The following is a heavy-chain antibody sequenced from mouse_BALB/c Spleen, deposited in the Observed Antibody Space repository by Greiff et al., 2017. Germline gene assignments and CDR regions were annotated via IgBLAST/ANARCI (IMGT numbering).Heavy chain of an antibody. CDR1: GFTFSSYG. Sequence: EVQRVESGGDLVKPGGSLKLSCAASGFTFSSYGMSWVRQTPDKRLEWVATISSGGSYTYYPDSVKGRFTISRDNAKNTLYLQMSSLKSEDTAMYYCARHVLLRLRGAMDYWGQGTSVTVAS. V-gene: IGHV5-6*01. J-gene: IGHJ4*01. D-gene: IGHD1-2*01. CDR3: ARHVLLRLRGAMDY. CDR2: ISSGGSYT.